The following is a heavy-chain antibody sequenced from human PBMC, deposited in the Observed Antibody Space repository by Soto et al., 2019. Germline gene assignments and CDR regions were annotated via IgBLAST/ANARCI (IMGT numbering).Heavy chain of an antibody. J-gene: IGHJ6*02. D-gene: IGHD2-15*01. CDR1: GYTFTGYY. CDR2: INPNSGGT. CDR3: ARGAATKLYYYYGMGV. Sequence: GASVKVSCKASGYTFTGYYMHWVRQAPGQGLERMGWINPNSGGTNYAQKFQGRVTMTRDTSISTAYMELSRLRSDDTAVYYCARGAATKLYYYYGMGVWGQETMVTVSS. V-gene: IGHV1-2*02.